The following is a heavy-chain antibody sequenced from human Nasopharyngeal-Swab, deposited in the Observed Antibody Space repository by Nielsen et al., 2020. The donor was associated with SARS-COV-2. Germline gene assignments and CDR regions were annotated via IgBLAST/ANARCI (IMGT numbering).Heavy chain of an antibody. D-gene: IGHD6-19*01. V-gene: IGHV3-30*18. CDR3: AKDTGVRASSGWYYYYYGMDV. Sequence: GESLKISCSASGFTFSSYGMHWVRQAPGKGLEWVAVISYDGSNKYYADSVKGRFTISRDNPKNTLYLQMNSLRAEDTAVYYCAKDTGVRASSGWYYYYYGMDVWGQGTTVTVSS. CDR2: ISYDGSNK. J-gene: IGHJ6*02. CDR1: GFTFSSYG.